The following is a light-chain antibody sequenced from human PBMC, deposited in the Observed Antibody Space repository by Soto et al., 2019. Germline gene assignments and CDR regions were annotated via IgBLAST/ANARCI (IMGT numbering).Light chain of an antibody. CDR2: GAS. CDR1: QTLRRTY. CDR3: QQYGSSPTWT. J-gene: IGKJ1*01. Sequence: EIVLMQSPGTLSLSPGERATLSCRASQTLRRTYIAWYQQKPGQAPRLLIYGASTRATGIPDRFSGSGSGTDFTLTISSLEFGDSAVYYCQQYGSSPTWTFGQGTKVDIK. V-gene: IGKV3-20*01.